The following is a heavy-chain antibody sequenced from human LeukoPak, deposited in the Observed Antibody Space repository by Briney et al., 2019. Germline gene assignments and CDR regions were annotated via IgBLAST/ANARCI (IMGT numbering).Heavy chain of an antibody. CDR2: ISYDGSNK. D-gene: IGHD3-9*01. CDR3: ARGLLYYDILTGYYRY. Sequence: GGSLRLSCAASGFTFSSYSMSWVRQAPGKGLEWVAVISYDGSNKYYADSVKGRFTISRDNSKNTLYLQMNSLRAEDTAVYYCARGLLYYDILTGYYRYWGQGTLVTVSS. CDR1: GFTFSSYS. V-gene: IGHV3-30*03. J-gene: IGHJ4*02.